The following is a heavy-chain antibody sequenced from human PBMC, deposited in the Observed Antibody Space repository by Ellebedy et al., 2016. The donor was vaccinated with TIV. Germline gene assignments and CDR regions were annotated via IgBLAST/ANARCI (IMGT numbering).Heavy chain of an antibody. J-gene: IGHJ1*01. Sequence: GESLKISXAASGFTFSSYAMSWVRQAPGKGLEWVSAISGSGGSTYYADSVKGRFTISRDNSKNTLYLQMNSLRAEDTAVYYCAKRAVAGTENQHWGQGTLVTVSS. CDR3: AKRAVAGTENQH. CDR2: ISGSGGST. V-gene: IGHV3-23*01. CDR1: GFTFSSYA. D-gene: IGHD6-19*01.